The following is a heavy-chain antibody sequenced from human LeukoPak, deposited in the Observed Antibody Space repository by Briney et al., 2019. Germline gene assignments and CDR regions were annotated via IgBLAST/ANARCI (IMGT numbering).Heavy chain of an antibody. D-gene: IGHD2-15*01. CDR3: AKVRPRELAATLFGAFDY. J-gene: IGHJ4*02. CDR2: ISWNSVTI. CDR1: GFTFDDYA. V-gene: IGHV3-9*01. Sequence: PGGSLRLSCATSGFTFDDYAMHWVRQAPGKGLEWVSGISWNSVTIGYADSVKGRFTISRDNAKNSLNLQMNSLRAEDTALYYCAKVRPRELAATLFGAFDYWGQGTLVTVSS.